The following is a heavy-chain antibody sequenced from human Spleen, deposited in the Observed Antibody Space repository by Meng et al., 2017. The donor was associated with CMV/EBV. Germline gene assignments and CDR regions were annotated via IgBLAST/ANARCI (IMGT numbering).Heavy chain of an antibody. CDR2: ISSSSSYT. J-gene: IGHJ4*02. CDR3: ASSWTTVTSFDY. D-gene: IGHD4-17*01. V-gene: IGHV3-11*06. Sequence: VLPGESGGGLVKPWGALGLSCAASGITFSDNYMRWIRQDPGQGVEWVSDISSSSSYTIYAESVKGRFTITRDNAQNSLYLQMNSLTSEDPAVYYCASSWTTVTSFDYWGQGTLVTVSS. CDR1: GITFSDNY.